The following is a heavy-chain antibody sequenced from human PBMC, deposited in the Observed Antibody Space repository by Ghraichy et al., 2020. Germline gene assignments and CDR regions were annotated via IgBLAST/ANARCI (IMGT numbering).Heavy chain of an antibody. V-gene: IGHV3-21*01. Sequence: GGSLRLSCAASGFTFSSYSMNWVRQAPGKGLEWVSSISSSSSYIYYADSVKGRFTISRDNAKNSLYLQMNSLRAEDTAVYYCARDTQGRLLWFGELIGPGSGYYFDYWGQGTLVTVSS. CDR3: ARDTQGRLLWFGELIGPGSGYYFDY. J-gene: IGHJ4*02. CDR2: ISSSSSYI. D-gene: IGHD3-10*01. CDR1: GFTFSSYS.